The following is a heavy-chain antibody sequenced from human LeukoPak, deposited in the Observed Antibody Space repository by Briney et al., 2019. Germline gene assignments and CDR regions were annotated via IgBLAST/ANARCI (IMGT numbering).Heavy chain of an antibody. CDR3: ARGRSISAHCDY. CDR1: GFLFSTFG. D-gene: IGHD3-3*02. J-gene: IGHJ4*02. V-gene: IGHV3-33*01. CDR2: IWYDGSNK. Sequence: GRSLRLSCAASGFLFSTFGMHWFRQAPGKGLEWVALIWYDGSNKYYADSVKGRFTISRDTSNNTLYLQMNSLRAEDTAVYYCARGRSISAHCDYWGPGTLVTVSS.